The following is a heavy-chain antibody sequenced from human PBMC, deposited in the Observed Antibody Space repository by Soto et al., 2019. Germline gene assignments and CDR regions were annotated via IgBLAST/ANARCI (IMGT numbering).Heavy chain of an antibody. V-gene: IGHV4-39*01. D-gene: IGHD6-19*01. Sequence: TSETLSLTCTVSGGSISSSSYYWGWIRQPPGKGLEWIGSIYYSGSTYYNPSLKSRVTISVDTSKNQFPLKLSSVTAADTAVYYCARPLPLAYSSGWYWFDPWGQGTLVTVSS. CDR2: IYYSGST. J-gene: IGHJ5*02. CDR3: ARPLPLAYSSGWYWFDP. CDR1: GGSISSSSYY.